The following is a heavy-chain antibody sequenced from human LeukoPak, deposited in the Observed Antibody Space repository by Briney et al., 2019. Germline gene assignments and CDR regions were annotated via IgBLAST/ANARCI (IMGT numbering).Heavy chain of an antibody. J-gene: IGHJ5*02. CDR3: ARAANYYDSSGLSDWFDP. V-gene: IGHV3-30-3*01. CDR2: ISYDGSNK. D-gene: IGHD3-22*01. Sequence: PGGSLRLSCAASGFTFSSYAMHWVRQAPGKGLEWVAVISYDGSNKYYADSVKGRFTISRDNSKNTLYLQMNSLRAEDTAVYYCARAANYYDSSGLSDWFDPWGQGTLVTVSS. CDR1: GFTFSSYA.